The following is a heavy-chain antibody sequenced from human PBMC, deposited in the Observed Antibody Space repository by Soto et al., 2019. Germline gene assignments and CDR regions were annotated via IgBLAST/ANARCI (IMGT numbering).Heavy chain of an antibody. V-gene: IGHV1-69*12. J-gene: IGHJ6*02. Sequence: QVQLVKSGAEVKKPGSSVKVSCKASGGTFSSYAISWVRQAPGQGLEWMGGIIPIFGTANYAQKFQGRVTITADESTSTAYMELSSLRSEDTAVYYCARHSCCSTPNYYYGMDVWGQGTTVTVSS. D-gene: IGHD2-15*01. CDR3: ARHSCCSTPNYYYGMDV. CDR1: GGTFSSYA. CDR2: IIPIFGTA.